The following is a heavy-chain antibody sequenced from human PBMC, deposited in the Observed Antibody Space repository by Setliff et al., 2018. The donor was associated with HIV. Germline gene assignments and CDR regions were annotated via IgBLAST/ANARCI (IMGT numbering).Heavy chain of an antibody. CDR1: GGSISSDNW. CDR2: IYHSEYT. Sequence: SETLSLTCAVSGGSISSDNWWTWVRQAPGKGLEWIGEIYHSEYTNYNPSLKSRVSMPVDKSKNQFSVKLTSVTAADTAVYYCARGHCSGTNCYGVDYYGMDVWGQGTTVTVSS. J-gene: IGHJ6*02. CDR3: ARGHCSGTNCYGVDYYGMDV. V-gene: IGHV4-4*02. D-gene: IGHD2-2*01.